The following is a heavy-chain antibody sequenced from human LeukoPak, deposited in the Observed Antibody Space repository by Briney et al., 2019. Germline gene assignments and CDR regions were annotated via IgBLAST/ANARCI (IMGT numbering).Heavy chain of an antibody. V-gene: IGHV3-13*01. Sequence: PGGSLRLSRAASGFDFSSYDMHWVRQATGKGLEWVSGIGTAGDTYYPGSVKGRFTISRENAKNSLYLQMNSLRVGDTAVYYCARVLWFGGGVGGMDVWGQGTTVTVSS. J-gene: IGHJ6*02. CDR1: GFDFSSYD. D-gene: IGHD3-10*01. CDR2: IGTAGDT. CDR3: ARVLWFGGGVGGMDV.